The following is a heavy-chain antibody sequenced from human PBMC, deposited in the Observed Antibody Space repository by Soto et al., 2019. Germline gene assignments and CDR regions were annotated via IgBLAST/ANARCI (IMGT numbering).Heavy chain of an antibody. CDR2: INHSGNT. CDR1: GGSLSGYY. CDR3: VRHHVRGRTIAGAAEF. V-gene: IGHV4-34*01. D-gene: IGHD1-26*01. J-gene: IGHJ4*02. Sequence: QVQLQQWGAGLLKPSETLSLTCAVYGGSLSGYYWSWIRQPPGKALEWIGEINHSGNTNYNPSLKSRVTISVDTSKNQLFLNLSSVTAADTAMYFCVRHHVRGRTIAGAAEFWGQGTLVTVSS.